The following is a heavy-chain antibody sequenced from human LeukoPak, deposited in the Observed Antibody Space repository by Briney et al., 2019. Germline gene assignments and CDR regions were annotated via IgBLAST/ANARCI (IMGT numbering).Heavy chain of an antibody. CDR3: ARRKRYLPSDV. V-gene: IGHV4-4*02. Sequence: KPSGTLSLTRAVSGGSISSSNWWSWVRQPPGKGLEWIGEIYHSGSTNYNPSLKSRVTISVDTSKNQFSLKLSSVTAADTAVYYCARRKRYLPSDVWGKGTTVTISS. J-gene: IGHJ6*04. D-gene: IGHD3-9*01. CDR1: GGSISSSNW. CDR2: IYHSGST.